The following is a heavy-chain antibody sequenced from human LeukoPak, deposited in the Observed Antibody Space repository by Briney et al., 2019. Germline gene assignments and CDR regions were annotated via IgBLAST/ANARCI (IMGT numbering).Heavy chain of an antibody. Sequence: ASVKVSCKASGYTFTGYYMHWVRQAPGQGLEWMGWINPNSGGTNYAQKFQGRVTMTRDTSISTAYMELSRLRSDDTAVYYCAREVGPGYCSSTRWPDAFDIRGQGNMVPVSS. V-gene: IGHV1-2*02. D-gene: IGHD2-2*01. CDR3: AREVGPGYCSSTRWPDAFDI. J-gene: IGHJ3*02. CDR1: GYTFTGYY. CDR2: INPNSGGT.